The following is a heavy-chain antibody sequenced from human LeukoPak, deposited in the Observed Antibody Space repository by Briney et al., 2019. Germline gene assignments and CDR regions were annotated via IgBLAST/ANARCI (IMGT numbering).Heavy chain of an antibody. Sequence: GGTLRLSCAASGFTFSSYGMSWVRQAPGKGLEWVSAISGNGGDTFYADSVKGRFTNSRDNSKNTLYLQMSSLRAEDTAVYYCARGGRSYYDSSGYFYYYYYYMDVWGKGTTVTISS. CDR1: GFTFSSYG. CDR3: ARGGRSYYDSSGYFYYYYYYMDV. V-gene: IGHV3-23*01. D-gene: IGHD3-22*01. J-gene: IGHJ6*03. CDR2: ISGNGGDT.